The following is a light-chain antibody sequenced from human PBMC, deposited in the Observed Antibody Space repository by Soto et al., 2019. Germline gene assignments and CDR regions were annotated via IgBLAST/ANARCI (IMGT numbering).Light chain of an antibody. CDR1: SSDVGAYNF. CDR3: SSYTTNKTLL. V-gene: IGLV2-14*01. J-gene: IGLJ2*01. Sequence: QSALTQPASVSGSPGQSITISCTGTSSDVGAYNFVSWYQQHPGKAPKLIFYEVSNQPPGLSDRFSGSKSGTTASLTISGLQAEDEADYFCSSYTTNKTLLFGGGTKVTVL. CDR2: EVS.